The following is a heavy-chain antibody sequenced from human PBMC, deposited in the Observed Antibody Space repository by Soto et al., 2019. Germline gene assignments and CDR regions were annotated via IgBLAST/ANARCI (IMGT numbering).Heavy chain of an antibody. V-gene: IGHV3-48*04. Sequence: GGSLRLSCAVSGFTFSTHSMNWVRQAPGKGLEWISYITSSSGTVYADSVKGRFTISRDNAKNSLYLQMNSLRAEDTAVYYCARAKNGYCSGGSCLEPFDYWGQGTLVTVSS. D-gene: IGHD2-15*01. CDR1: GFTFSTHS. CDR2: ITSSSGTV. CDR3: ARAKNGYCSGGSCLEPFDY. J-gene: IGHJ4*02.